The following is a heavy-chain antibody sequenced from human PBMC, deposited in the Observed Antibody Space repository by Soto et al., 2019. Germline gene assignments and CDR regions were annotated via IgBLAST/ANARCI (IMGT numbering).Heavy chain of an antibody. CDR1: GYTFTSYD. CDR3: AGGLYSGYDIDY. D-gene: IGHD5-12*01. V-gene: IGHV1-8*01. CDR2: MNPNSGNT. J-gene: IGHJ4*02. Sequence: QVQLVQSGAEVKKPGASVKVSCKASGYTFTSYDINWVRQATGQGLEWMGWMNPNSGNTGYAQKFQGRVTMTRNTSLSTADMGLSSLRFGDTAVYYCAGGLYSGYDIDYWGQGTLVTVSS.